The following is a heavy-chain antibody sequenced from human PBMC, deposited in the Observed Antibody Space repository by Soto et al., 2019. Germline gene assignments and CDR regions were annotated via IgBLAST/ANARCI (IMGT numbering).Heavy chain of an antibody. Sequence: GASVKVSCKASGYTFTSYYMHWVRQAPGQGLEWMGIINPSGGSTSYAQKFQGRVTMTRDTSTSTVYMELSSLRSEDTAVYYCARLSIVVVPAADRYYFDYWGQGTLVTVSS. V-gene: IGHV1-46*01. CDR3: ARLSIVVVPAADRYYFDY. CDR1: GYTFTSYY. D-gene: IGHD2-2*01. CDR2: INPSGGST. J-gene: IGHJ4*02.